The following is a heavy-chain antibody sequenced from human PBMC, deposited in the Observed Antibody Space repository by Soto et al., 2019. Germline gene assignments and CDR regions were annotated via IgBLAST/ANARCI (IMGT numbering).Heavy chain of an antibody. Sequence: QVQLVQSGAEMKQPGASVKLSCQASGYIFIHCFMHWVRQAPGQGLEWMGGINPSSGTTTYAQKFQGRVTVTRDTLTSTVYMELSSLGSGDTAMYYCARSLGETTSLFDYWGQGSLVTVSA. V-gene: IGHV1-46*01. J-gene: IGHJ4*02. CDR2: INPSSGTT. CDR1: GYIFIHCF. D-gene: IGHD1-26*01. CDR3: ARSLGETTSLFDY.